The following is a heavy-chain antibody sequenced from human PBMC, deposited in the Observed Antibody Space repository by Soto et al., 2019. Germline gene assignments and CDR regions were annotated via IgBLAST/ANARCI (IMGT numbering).Heavy chain of an antibody. D-gene: IGHD5-12*01. V-gene: IGHV4-4*07. CDR3: AREGSYSAYNFAHGIQLWSFDF. CDR2: IFSSGST. J-gene: IGHJ4*02. Sequence: SETLSLTCTVSGGSINTFYWSWVRQPAGKGLEWIGRIFSSGSTSFNPSLESRVALSVDTSKNHFSLNLSSVTAADMAVYYCAREGSYSAYNFAHGIQLWSFDFWGQGALVTVSS. CDR1: GGSINTFY.